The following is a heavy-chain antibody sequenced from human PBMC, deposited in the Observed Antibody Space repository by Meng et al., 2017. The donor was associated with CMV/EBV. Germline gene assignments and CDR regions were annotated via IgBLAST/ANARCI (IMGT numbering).Heavy chain of an antibody. Sequence: GGSLRLSCAASGFTFSDYYMSWVRQAPGKGLEYVSAISSNGGSTYYADSVKGRFTISRDNSKNTLYLQMGSLRAEDMAVYYCARVGEVTTGDYYYYGMDVWGQGTTVTVSS. D-gene: IGHD4-11*01. CDR3: ARVGEVTTGDYYYYGMDV. CDR2: ISSNGGST. J-gene: IGHJ6*02. CDR1: GFTFSDYY. V-gene: IGHV3-64*02.